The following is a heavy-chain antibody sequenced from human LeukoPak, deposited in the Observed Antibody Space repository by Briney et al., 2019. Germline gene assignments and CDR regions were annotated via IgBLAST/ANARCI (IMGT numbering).Heavy chain of an antibody. Sequence: GGSLRLSCAASGFTWSNYWMSWVRQAPGKGLEWVANIKEDGSEKYYVDSVKGRFTISRDNAKNSLYLQMNSLRAEDTAVYYCARGRKYSSSWYEVFVEPYYYYMDVWGKGTTVTVSS. CDR1: GFTWSNYW. CDR2: IKEDGSEK. V-gene: IGHV3-7*01. CDR3: ARGRKYSSSWYEVFVEPYYYYMDV. D-gene: IGHD6-13*01. J-gene: IGHJ6*03.